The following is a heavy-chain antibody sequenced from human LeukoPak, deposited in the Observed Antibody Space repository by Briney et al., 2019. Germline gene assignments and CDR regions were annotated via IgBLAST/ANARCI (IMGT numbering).Heavy chain of an antibody. Sequence: SETLSLTCTVSGGSISSSSYYWGWIRQPPGKGLEWIGSIYYSGSTYYNPSLKSRVTISVDTSKNQFSLKLSSVTAADTAVYYCARHNSRYDSSGYYDYWYFDLWGRGTLVTVSS. D-gene: IGHD3-22*01. CDR1: GGSISSSSYY. CDR2: IYYSGST. J-gene: IGHJ2*01. CDR3: ARHNSRYDSSGYYDYWYFDL. V-gene: IGHV4-39*01.